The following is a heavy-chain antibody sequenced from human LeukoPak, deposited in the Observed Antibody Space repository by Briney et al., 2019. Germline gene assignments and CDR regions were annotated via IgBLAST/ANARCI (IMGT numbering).Heavy chain of an antibody. CDR1: GFIFSSYP. D-gene: IGHD3-22*01. J-gene: IGHJ4*02. V-gene: IGHV3-30-3*01. Sequence: GGSLRLSCAASGFIFSSYPMHWVRQAPGKGLEWVAVISFDGSNKYYADSVKGRFTISRDNSKNTLYLQMNSLRAEDTAVYYCARDFIYDSSGYYYGYFDYWGQGTLVTVSS. CDR3: ARDFIYDSSGYYYGYFDY. CDR2: ISFDGSNK.